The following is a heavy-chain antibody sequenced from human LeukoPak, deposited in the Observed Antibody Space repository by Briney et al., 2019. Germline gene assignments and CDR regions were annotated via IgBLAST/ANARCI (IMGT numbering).Heavy chain of an antibody. Sequence: SETLSLTCTVSGGSISSGTYYWRWIRQPAGKGLEWIGRIYTSGSTNYNPSLKSRVTMSVDTSKNQFSLKLSSVTAADTAVYYCARGAHYYDSSGYYYTVITDYWGQGTLVTVSS. D-gene: IGHD3-22*01. CDR2: IYTSGST. CDR1: GGSISSGTYY. J-gene: IGHJ4*02. CDR3: ARGAHYYDSSGYYYTVITDY. V-gene: IGHV4-61*02.